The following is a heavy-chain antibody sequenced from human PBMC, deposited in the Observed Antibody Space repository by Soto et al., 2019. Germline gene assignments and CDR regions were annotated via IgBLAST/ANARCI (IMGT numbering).Heavy chain of an antibody. CDR1: GYTLTELS. CDR3: ATISRLRSYYYYYGMDV. V-gene: IGHV1-24*01. J-gene: IGHJ6*02. D-gene: IGHD4-17*01. CDR2: FDPEDGET. Sequence: GASVKVSCKVSGYTLTELSMHWVRQAPGKGLEWMGGFDPEDGETIYAQKFQGRVTMTEDTSTDTAYMELSSLRSEDTAVYYCATISRLRSYYYYYGMDVWGQGTTVTVSS.